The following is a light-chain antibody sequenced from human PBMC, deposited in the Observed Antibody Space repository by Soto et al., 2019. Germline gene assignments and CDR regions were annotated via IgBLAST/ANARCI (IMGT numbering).Light chain of an antibody. CDR1: SGSVSTRYY. V-gene: IGLV8-61*01. J-gene: IGLJ1*01. Sequence: QAVVTQEPSFSVSPGGTVTLTCGVSSGSVSTRYYPSWYQQTPGQAPRTLIYSTSTRSSGVPDRISGSKSANTASLTISGLQAEDEADYYCCSFAGGYTYVFGTGTKLTVL. CDR2: STS. CDR3: CSFAGGYTYV.